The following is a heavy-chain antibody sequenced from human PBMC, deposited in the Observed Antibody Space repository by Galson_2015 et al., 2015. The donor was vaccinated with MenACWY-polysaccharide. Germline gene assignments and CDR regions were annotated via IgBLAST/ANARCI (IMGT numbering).Heavy chain of an antibody. CDR3: ARTEAGDFRLDY. CDR2: INGGDGKS. CDR1: GYTFSNYA. J-gene: IGHJ4*02. V-gene: IGHV1-3*01. Sequence: SCKAFGYTFSNYAMHWVRQAPGQRLEWLGWINGGDGKSKYSQNFQDRITITRDTSASTVSMELSSLRSEDTAVYYCARTEAGDFRLDYWGQGTLVTVSS. D-gene: IGHD6-19*01.